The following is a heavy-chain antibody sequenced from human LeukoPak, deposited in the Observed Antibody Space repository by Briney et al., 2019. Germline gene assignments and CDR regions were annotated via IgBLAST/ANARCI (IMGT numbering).Heavy chain of an antibody. Sequence: PSETLSLTCTVSGGSISSGSYYWSWIRQPAGKGLEYIGRIYTSGSTNYNPSLKSRVTISVDTSKNQFSLKLSSVTAADTAVYYCARANCSGGSCQIPNYYYMDVWGKGTTVTVSS. V-gene: IGHV4-61*02. J-gene: IGHJ6*03. CDR2: IYTSGST. CDR1: GGSISSGSYY. D-gene: IGHD2-15*01. CDR3: ARANCSGGSCQIPNYYYMDV.